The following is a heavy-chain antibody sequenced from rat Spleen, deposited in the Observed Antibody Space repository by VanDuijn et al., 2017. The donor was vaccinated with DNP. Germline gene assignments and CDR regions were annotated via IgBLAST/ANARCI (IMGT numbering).Heavy chain of an antibody. D-gene: IGHD1-2*01. CDR1: GFTFSDYA. CDR3: ARGSSSIYWYFDF. CDR2: IRHDGGSI. V-gene: IGHV5-7*01. Sequence: EVQLVESGGDLVQPGRSLKLSCVASGFTFSDYAMAWVRQAPKKGLEWVAAIRHDGGSIYYRDSVKGRFTISRDDAKSSLHLQMDSLRSEDTATYYCARGSSSIYWYFDFWGPGTMVTVSS. J-gene: IGHJ1*01.